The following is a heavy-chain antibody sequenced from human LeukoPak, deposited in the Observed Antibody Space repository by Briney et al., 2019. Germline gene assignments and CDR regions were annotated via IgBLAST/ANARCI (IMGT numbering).Heavy chain of an antibody. CDR3: ARRVLVPAASPKPSYYYYYMDV. CDR1: GYSISSGYY. V-gene: IGHV3-7*01. Sequence: ETLSLTCTVSGYSISSGYYWGWFRQPPGKGLEWVANIKQDGSEKYYVDSVKGRFTISRDNAKNSLYLQMNSLRAEDTAVYYCARRVLVPAASPKPSYYYYYMDVWAKGPRSPST. J-gene: IGHJ6*03. D-gene: IGHD2-2*01. CDR2: IKQDGSEK.